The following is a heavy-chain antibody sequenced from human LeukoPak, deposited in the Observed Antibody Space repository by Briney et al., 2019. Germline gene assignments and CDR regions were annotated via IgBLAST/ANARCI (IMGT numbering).Heavy chain of an antibody. CDR1: GFSFSSYW. D-gene: IGHD3-3*01. CDR2: INSDGSSK. J-gene: IGHJ4*02. V-gene: IGHV3-74*01. CDR3: ARAVRAHPPADF. Sequence: GGSLRLSCAASGFSFSSYWMHWVRQAPGKGLVWVSRINSDGSSKTYADSVKRRSSISRDNAKNTLYLHLDSLRAEDTGVYYCARAVRAHPPADFWGQGTLVTVSS.